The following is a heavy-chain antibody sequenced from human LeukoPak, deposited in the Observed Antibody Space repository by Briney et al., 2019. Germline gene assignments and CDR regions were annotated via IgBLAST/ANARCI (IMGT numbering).Heavy chain of an antibody. D-gene: IGHD6-13*01. V-gene: IGHV1-2*02. CDR3: AAGYSSSWYDY. CDR2: INPNSGGT. J-gene: IGHJ4*02. CDR1: GYTFRNYD. Sequence: ASVKVSCKASGYTFRNYDINWVRQAPGQGLEWMGWINPNSGGTNYAQKFQGRVTMTRDTSISTAYMELSRLRSDDTAVYYCAAGYSSSWYDYWGQGTLVTVSS.